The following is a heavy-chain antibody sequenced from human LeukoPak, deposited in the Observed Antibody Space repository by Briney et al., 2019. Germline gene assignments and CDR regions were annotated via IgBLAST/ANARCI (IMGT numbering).Heavy chain of an antibody. CDR3: ARALPWLLLRGNYYFDT. J-gene: IGHJ4*02. V-gene: IGHV4-59*01. CDR2: IYYSGST. Sequence: KPSETLSLTCTVSGGSISSYYWTWIRQPPGKGLEWIGYIYYSGSTSYNPSLKSRVTISVDTSNNQFSLKLSSVTAADTAVYYCARALPWLLLRGNYYFDTGAREPWSPSPQ. D-gene: IGHD3-22*01. CDR1: GGSISSYY.